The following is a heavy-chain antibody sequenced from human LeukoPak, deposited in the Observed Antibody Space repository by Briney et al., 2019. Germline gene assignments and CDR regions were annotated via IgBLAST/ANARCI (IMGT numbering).Heavy chain of an antibody. CDR3: ASSGVAEGPYYFDY. V-gene: IGHV4-59*01. J-gene: IGHJ4*02. D-gene: IGHD2-15*01. CDR1: GGSISSYY. CDR2: IYYSGST. Sequence: PSETLSLTCTVSGGSISSYYWSWIRQPPGKGLEWVGYIYYSGSTNYDPSLTSRVTISVDPSKNQFSLKLSSVTAADTAVYYCASSGVAEGPYYFDYWGQGTLVTVSS.